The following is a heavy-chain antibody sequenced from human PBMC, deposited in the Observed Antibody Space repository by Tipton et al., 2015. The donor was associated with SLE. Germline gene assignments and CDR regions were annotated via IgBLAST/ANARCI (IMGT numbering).Heavy chain of an antibody. Sequence: TLSLTCTVSGGSISSANWWSWVRQPPGKGLEWVGYIHYSGSTIYNPSLKSRVTMSVDTSKNQFSLKIRYVTAADTAMYYCARDGAAMLSPYGMDVWGQGTTVTVSS. J-gene: IGHJ6*02. CDR1: GGSISSANW. V-gene: IGHV4-4*02. D-gene: IGHD2-2*01. CDR2: IHYSGST. CDR3: ARDGAAMLSPYGMDV.